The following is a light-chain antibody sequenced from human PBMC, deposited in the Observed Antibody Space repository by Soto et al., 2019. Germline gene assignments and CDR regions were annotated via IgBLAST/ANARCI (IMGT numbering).Light chain of an antibody. V-gene: IGKV1-39*01. CDR2: AAS. Sequence: DIQMTQSPSSLSASVGDRVTITCRASQSISSYLNWYQQKPGKAPKLLIYAASSLQSGVPSRFSGGGSGTDFTLTISSLQPEDVATYYCQQSYSTPRGTFGQGTKVEIK. CDR3: QQSYSTPRGT. J-gene: IGKJ1*01. CDR1: QSISSY.